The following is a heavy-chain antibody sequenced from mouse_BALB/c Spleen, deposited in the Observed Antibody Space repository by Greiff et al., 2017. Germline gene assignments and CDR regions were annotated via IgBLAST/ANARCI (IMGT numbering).Heavy chain of an antibody. J-gene: IGHJ3*01. CDR1: GFTFSSYT. CDR2: ISSGGSYT. Sequence: EVMLVESGGGLVKPGGSLKLSCAASGFTFSSYTMSWVRQTPEKRLEWVATISSGGSYTYYPDSVKGRFTISRDNAKNTLYLQMSSLKSEDTAMYYCTRGETWFAYWGQGTLVTVSA. CDR3: TRGETWFAY. V-gene: IGHV5-6-4*01.